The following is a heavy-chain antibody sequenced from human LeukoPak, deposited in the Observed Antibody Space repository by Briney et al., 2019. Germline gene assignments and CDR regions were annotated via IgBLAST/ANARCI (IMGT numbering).Heavy chain of an antibody. D-gene: IGHD3-22*01. Sequence: PGGSLRLSCAASGLTFSSYWMHWVRQAPGKGLGWVSRINSDGSSTTYADSVKGRFTISRDNAKNTLYLQMNSLRAEDTAVYYCARVSGTDSSGYVEIDFWGQGTLVTVSS. CDR2: INSDGSST. V-gene: IGHV3-74*01. J-gene: IGHJ4*02. CDR1: GLTFSSYW. CDR3: ARVSGTDSSGYVEIDF.